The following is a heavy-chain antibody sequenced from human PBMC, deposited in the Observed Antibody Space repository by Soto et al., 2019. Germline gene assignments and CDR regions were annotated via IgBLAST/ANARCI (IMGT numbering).Heavy chain of an antibody. D-gene: IGHD3-22*01. J-gene: IGHJ5*02. CDR2: INPSGGST. V-gene: IGHV1-46*03. CDR3: AGRITMTAEFDP. Sequence: QVQLVQSGAEVKKPGASVKVSCKASGYTFTSYYMHWVRQAPGQGLEWMGIINPSGGSTSYAQKFQGRVTMTRDTSTSTVYMELSRLRSEDTAVYYCAGRITMTAEFDPWGQGTLVTVSS. CDR1: GYTFTSYY.